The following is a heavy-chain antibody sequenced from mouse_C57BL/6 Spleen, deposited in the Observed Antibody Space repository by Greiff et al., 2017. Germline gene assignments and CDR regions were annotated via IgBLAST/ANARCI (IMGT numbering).Heavy chain of an antibody. Sequence: QVQLKQSGPELVKPGASVKISCKASGYAFSSSWMNWVKQRPGKGLEWIGRIYPGDGDTNYNGKFKGKATLTADKSSSTAYMQLSSLTSEDSAVYFCARGGDDKYAMDYWGQGTSVTVSS. V-gene: IGHV1-82*01. CDR1: GYAFSSSW. CDR2: IYPGDGDT. J-gene: IGHJ4*01. CDR3: ARGGDDKYAMDY.